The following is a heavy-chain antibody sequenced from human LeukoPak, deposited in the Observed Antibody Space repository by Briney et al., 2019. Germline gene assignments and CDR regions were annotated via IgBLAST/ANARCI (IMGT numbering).Heavy chain of an antibody. D-gene: IGHD1-26*01. CDR3: ARGLIVGVKLDY. CDR2: ISSSSSYI. J-gene: IGHJ4*02. CDR1: GFTFSGYS. V-gene: IGHV3-21*01. Sequence: KSGGSLRLSCAASGFTFSGYSMTWVRQAPGKGLEWVSSISSSSSYIYYADSVKGRFTISRDNAKNSLYLQMNSLRAEDTAVYYCARGLIVGVKLDYWGQGTLVTVSS.